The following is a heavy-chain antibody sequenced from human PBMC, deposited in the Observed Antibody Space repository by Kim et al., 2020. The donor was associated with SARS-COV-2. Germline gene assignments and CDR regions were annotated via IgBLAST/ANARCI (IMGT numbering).Heavy chain of an antibody. CDR1: GFTFSSYW. CDR3: AREPFGYCSSTSCYRFLYYFDY. Sequence: GGSLILSCAASGFTFSSYWMHWVRQAPGKGLVWVSRINSDGSSTSYADSVKGRFTISRDNAKNTLYLQMNSLRAEDTAVYYCAREPFGYCSSTSCYRFLYYFDYWGQGTLVTVSS. J-gene: IGHJ4*02. D-gene: IGHD2-2*02. CDR2: INSDGSST. V-gene: IGHV3-74*01.